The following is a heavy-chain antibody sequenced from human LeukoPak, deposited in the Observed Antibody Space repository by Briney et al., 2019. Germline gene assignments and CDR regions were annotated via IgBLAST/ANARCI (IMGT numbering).Heavy chain of an antibody. CDR3: ARDQDGIAGDY. CDR2: ISSSGSTI. V-gene: IGHV3-48*03. Sequence: GGSLRLSCAASGFTFNSYGMSWVRQAPGKGLEWVSYISSSGSTIYYADSVKGRFTISRDNAKNSLYLQMNSLRAEDTAVYYCARDQDGIAGDYWGQGTLVTVSS. D-gene: IGHD1-26*01. CDR1: GFTFNSYG. J-gene: IGHJ4*02.